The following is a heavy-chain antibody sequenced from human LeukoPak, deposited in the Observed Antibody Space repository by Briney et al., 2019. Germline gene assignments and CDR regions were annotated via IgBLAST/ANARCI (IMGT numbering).Heavy chain of an antibody. J-gene: IGHJ6*02. CDR3: ARDQLLWFGATGMDV. CDR1: GGSFSSYY. Sequence: SETLSLTCAVYGGSFSSYYWSWIRQPPGKGLEWIGYIYYSGSTNYNPSLKSRVTISVDTSKNQFSLKLSSVTAADTAVYYCARDQLLWFGATGMDVWGQGTTVTVSS. V-gene: IGHV4-59*01. D-gene: IGHD3-10*01. CDR2: IYYSGST.